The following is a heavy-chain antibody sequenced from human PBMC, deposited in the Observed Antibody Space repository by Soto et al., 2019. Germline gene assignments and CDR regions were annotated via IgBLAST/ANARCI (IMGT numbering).Heavy chain of an antibody. CDR3: ARLGFPGAIYFDS. CDR2: IHPGDSET. V-gene: IGHV5-51*01. Sequence: LKISCKGSGYNFTTFWIGWVRQMPGKGLEWMGIIHPGDSETKYSPDFEGQVTISADRSTNTAYLQWRSLRASDTAMYYCARLGFPGAIYFDSWGLGTLVTVSS. J-gene: IGHJ4*02. CDR1: GYNFTTFW.